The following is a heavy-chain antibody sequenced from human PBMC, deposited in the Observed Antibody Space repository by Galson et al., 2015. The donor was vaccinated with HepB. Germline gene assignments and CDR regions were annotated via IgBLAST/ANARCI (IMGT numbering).Heavy chain of an antibody. Sequence: SVKVSCKASGGTFSSYAISWVRQAPGQGLEWMGGIIPIFGTANYAQKFQGRVTITADESTSTAYMELSSLRSEDTAVYYCARGTTYYYDSSGYYPFDYWGQGTLVTVSS. CDR3: ARGTTYYYDSSGYYPFDY. CDR1: GGTFSSYA. J-gene: IGHJ4*02. CDR2: IIPIFGTA. D-gene: IGHD3-22*01. V-gene: IGHV1-69*13.